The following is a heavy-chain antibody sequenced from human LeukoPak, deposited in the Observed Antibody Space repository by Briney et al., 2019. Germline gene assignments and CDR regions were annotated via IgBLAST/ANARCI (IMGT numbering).Heavy chain of an antibody. V-gene: IGHV4-59*01. CDR3: ARRNPYDSGGYYYAFDY. CDR1: GGSISGYY. CDR2: VSYSGST. Sequence: PSETLSLTCTVSGGSISGYYWSWIRQPPGKGLEWIGYVSYSGSTNYNPSLKSRVTISVDTSKNQVSLKLRSVTAADTAVYYCARRNPYDSGGYYYAFDYWGQETLVTVSS. D-gene: IGHD3-22*01. J-gene: IGHJ4*02.